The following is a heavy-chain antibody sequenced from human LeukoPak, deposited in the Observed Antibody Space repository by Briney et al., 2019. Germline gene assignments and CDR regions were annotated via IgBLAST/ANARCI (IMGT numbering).Heavy chain of an antibody. CDR2: IFYTGRT. CDR1: GYSITSGYY. V-gene: IGHV4-61*01. J-gene: IGHJ6*03. Sequence: SETLSLTCTVSGYSITSGYYWSWIRQPPGKGLEWVAYIFYTGRTFYNPSLKSRVTISVATSKNQFSLKLTSVTAADTAVYFCARERGGSKLTGLYGRDYYYMDVWGKGTTVTVSS. D-gene: IGHD6-19*01. CDR3: ARERGGSKLTGLYGRDYYYMDV.